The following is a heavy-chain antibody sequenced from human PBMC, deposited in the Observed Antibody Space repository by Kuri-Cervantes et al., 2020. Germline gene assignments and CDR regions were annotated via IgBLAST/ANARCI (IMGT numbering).Heavy chain of an antibody. CDR1: GGSISSGGYY. V-gene: IGHV4-31*03. D-gene: IGHD4-17*01. J-gene: IGHJ5*02. Sequence: SETLSLTCTVSGGSISSGGYYWSWIRQHPGKGLEWIGYIYYSGSTYYNPSLKSRVTISVDTSKNQFSLKLSSVTAADTAVYYCARASVDDYGDHQPPYNWFDPWGQGTLVTVSS. CDR2: IYYSGST. CDR3: ARASVDDYGDHQPPYNWFDP.